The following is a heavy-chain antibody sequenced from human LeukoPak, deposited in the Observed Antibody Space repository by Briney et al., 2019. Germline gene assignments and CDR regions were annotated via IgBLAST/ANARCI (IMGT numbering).Heavy chain of an antibody. V-gene: IGHV3-21*01. D-gene: IGHD3-3*01. CDR2: ISSSSSYL. J-gene: IGHJ6*03. CDR1: GFTFSSYS. CDR3: ARAGYYDFWSGYYSHYMDV. Sequence: PGGSLRLSCAASGFTFSSYSTNWVRQAPGKGLEWVSSISSSSSYLYYADSVKGRFTISRDNAKNSLYLQMNSLRAEDTAVYYCARAGYYDFWSGYYSHYMDVWGEGTTVSVSS.